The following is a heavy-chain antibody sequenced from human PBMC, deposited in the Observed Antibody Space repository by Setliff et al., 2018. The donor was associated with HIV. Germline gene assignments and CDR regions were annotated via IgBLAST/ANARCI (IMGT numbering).Heavy chain of an antibody. CDR1: GGSINNDIYF. D-gene: IGHD6-6*01. Sequence: SETLSLTCSVSGGSINNDIYFWTWIRQHPGKGLEWIGYTYYSGNTYYHTSLKSRFTISVDTSKNQFSLRLTSVTAADTARYFCARSSRTSPYWFEYWGQGIPVTVSS. V-gene: IGHV4-31*03. CDR2: TYYSGNT. J-gene: IGHJ4*02. CDR3: ARSSRTSPYWFEY.